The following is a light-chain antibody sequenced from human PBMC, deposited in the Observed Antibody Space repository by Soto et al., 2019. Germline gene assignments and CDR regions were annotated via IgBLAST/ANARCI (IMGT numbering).Light chain of an antibody. V-gene: IGKV3-11*01. Sequence: IVLTQSPATLSLSPGEGATLSCRASQSVSSYLAWYQQKPGQAPRLLIYDASNRATGIPARFSGSGSGTDFTLTISSLEPEDFAVYYCQQRSNWWTFGQGTKVEIK. CDR3: QQRSNWWT. CDR2: DAS. J-gene: IGKJ1*01. CDR1: QSVSSY.